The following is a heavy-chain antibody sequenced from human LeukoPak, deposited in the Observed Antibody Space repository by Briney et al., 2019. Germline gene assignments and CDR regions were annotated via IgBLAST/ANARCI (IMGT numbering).Heavy chain of an antibody. Sequence: GGSLRLSCAASGFTFSSYAMSWVRQAPGKGLEWVSAISGSGGSTYYADSVKGRFTISRDNSKNTLYLQMNSLRAEDTAVYYCAKFNYDSSDATRSDAFDIWGQGTMVTVSS. CDR1: GFTFSSYA. CDR3: AKFNYDSSDATRSDAFDI. V-gene: IGHV3-23*01. D-gene: IGHD3-22*01. J-gene: IGHJ3*02. CDR2: ISGSGGST.